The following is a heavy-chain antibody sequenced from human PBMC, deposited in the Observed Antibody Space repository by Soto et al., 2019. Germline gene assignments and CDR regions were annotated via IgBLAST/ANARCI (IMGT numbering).Heavy chain of an antibody. Sequence: PGGSLRLSCAASGFTFSNHAMHWVRQAPGKGLECISTINTNGGSTYYADSVKGRFTISRDNSKNTLYLQMGSLRSEDTAVYYCATHSVSRGVPIDYWGQGTLVTVSS. CDR3: ATHSVSRGVPIDY. CDR2: INTNGGST. J-gene: IGHJ4*02. V-gene: IGHV3-64*02. CDR1: GFTFSNHA. D-gene: IGHD6-19*01.